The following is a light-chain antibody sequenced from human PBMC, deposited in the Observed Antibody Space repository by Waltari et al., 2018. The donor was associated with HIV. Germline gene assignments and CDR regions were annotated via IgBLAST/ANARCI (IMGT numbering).Light chain of an antibody. CDR3: QQYYSTLSYS. V-gene: IGKV4-1*01. CDR2: WAS. CDR1: QSVLYSSNNKNY. Sequence: DIVMTQSPDSLAVSLGERATINCKSSQSVLYSSNNKNYLAWYQQKPGQPPKLLIYWASTRESGVPDRFSGSGSGTDFTLTISSLQAEDVAVYYCQQYYSTLSYSFGQGTKLEIK. J-gene: IGKJ2*03.